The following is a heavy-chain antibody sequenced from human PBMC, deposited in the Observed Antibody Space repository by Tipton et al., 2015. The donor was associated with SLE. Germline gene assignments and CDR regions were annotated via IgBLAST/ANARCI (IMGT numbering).Heavy chain of an antibody. CDR1: GFNFGDYE. CDR2: FRDKAYGGTT. V-gene: IGHV3-49*04. CDR3: TREGRGDYVAGY. Sequence: SLRLSCTTSGFNFGDYEMSWVRQAPGKGLEWVGYFRDKAYGGTTEYAASVKGRFTISRDDSKSIAYLQMNSLKTEDTAIYYCTREGRGDYVAGYWGQGTLVTVSS. J-gene: IGHJ4*02. D-gene: IGHD4-17*01.